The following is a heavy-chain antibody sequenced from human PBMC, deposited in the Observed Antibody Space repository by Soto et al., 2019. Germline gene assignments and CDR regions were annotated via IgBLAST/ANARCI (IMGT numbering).Heavy chain of an antibody. CDR2: VSYDGTNR. Sequence: PGGSLRLSCAASGFTFSSCGMHWVRQAPGKGLEWVAVVSYDGTNRYYADSVKGRFTISRDNSKNTLYLQMNSLRDEDTAMYYCAKIIEAGLDSYYYGMDVWGQGTTVTVSS. D-gene: IGHD6-19*01. V-gene: IGHV3-30*18. CDR1: GFTFSSCG. CDR3: AKIIEAGLDSYYYGMDV. J-gene: IGHJ6*02.